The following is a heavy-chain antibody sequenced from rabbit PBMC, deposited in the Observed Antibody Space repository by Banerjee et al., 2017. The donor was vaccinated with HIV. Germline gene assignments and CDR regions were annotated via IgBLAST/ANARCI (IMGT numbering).Heavy chain of an antibody. Sequence: QEQLEESGGALVKPAGSLTLTCTASGFSFSSSHWICWVRQAPGKGLEWIGCINAGSSGNTYYASWAKGRFTISQTSSTTVTLQMTSLTAADTATYFCARSGSRSWGLWGPGTLVTVS. V-gene: IGHV1S45*01. J-gene: IGHJ4*01. CDR2: INAGSSGNT. CDR3: ARSGSRSWGL. CDR1: GFSFSSSHW. D-gene: IGHD5-1*01.